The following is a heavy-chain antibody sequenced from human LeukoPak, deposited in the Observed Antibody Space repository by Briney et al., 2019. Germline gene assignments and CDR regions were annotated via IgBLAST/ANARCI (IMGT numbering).Heavy chain of an antibody. D-gene: IGHD5-18*01. CDR2: IYSGGST. V-gene: IGHV3-66*01. CDR1: GFSLSTYA. J-gene: IGHJ4*02. CDR3: ARGAGYSYGSPFDY. Sequence: GGSLRLSCAASGFSLSTYAMSWVRQAPGKGLEWVSVIYSGGSTYYADSVKGRFTISRDNSKNTLYLQMNSLRAEDTAVYYCARGAGYSYGSPFDYWGQGTLVTVSS.